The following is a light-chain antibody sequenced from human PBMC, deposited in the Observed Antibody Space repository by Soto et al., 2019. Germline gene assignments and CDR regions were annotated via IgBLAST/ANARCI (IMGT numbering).Light chain of an antibody. Sequence: QSALTQPASVSGSPGQSITISCTGTSSDVGAYTFDSWYQQHPDKVPKLMIFDVSRRPSGVSDRFSGSKSGNTASLTISGLQPDDEADYYCSSYTSSSTHVFGSGTKVTVL. CDR1: SSDVGAYTF. V-gene: IGLV2-14*03. J-gene: IGLJ1*01. CDR2: DVS. CDR3: SSYTSSSTHV.